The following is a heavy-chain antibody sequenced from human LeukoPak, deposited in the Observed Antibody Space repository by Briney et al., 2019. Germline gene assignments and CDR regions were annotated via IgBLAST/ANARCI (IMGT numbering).Heavy chain of an antibody. D-gene: IGHD1-26*01. CDR2: MNPNNNNT. CDR1: GYSFTSFD. Sequence: ASVKVSCKASGYSFTSFDINWVRQATGQGLEWMRWMNPNNNNTVYAQKLQGRVSITRNTSISTAYMELSSLTSEDTAVYYCARDGGSYYDFDYWGQGTLVTVSS. V-gene: IGHV1-8*03. CDR3: ARDGGSYYDFDY. J-gene: IGHJ4*02.